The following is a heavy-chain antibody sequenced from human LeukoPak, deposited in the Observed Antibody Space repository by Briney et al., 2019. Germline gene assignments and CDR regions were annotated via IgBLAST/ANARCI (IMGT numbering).Heavy chain of an antibody. CDR3: VKGGLFSTSSAFDY. J-gene: IGHJ4*02. CDR1: GFSFSTYW. CDR2: IKQDGSQK. V-gene: IGHV3-7*01. Sequence: PGGSLRLSCAASGFSFSTYWMSWVRQAPGKGLEWLANIKQDGSQKYYVDSVKDRFTISRDNSENTLWLQMSSLRAEDTAVYYCVKGGLFSTSSAFDYWGQGTLVTVSS. D-gene: IGHD2-2*01.